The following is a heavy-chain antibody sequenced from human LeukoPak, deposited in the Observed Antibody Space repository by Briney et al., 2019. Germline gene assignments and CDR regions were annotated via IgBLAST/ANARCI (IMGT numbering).Heavy chain of an antibody. V-gene: IGHV3-23*01. CDR1: GFTFSSYA. J-gene: IGHJ5*02. D-gene: IGHD3-10*01. CDR3: AKDLLWFGDNWFDP. CDR2: ISGSGGST. Sequence: GGSLRLSCAASGFTFSSYAMSWVRQARGRGLEWVSAISGSGGSTYYADSVKGRFTISRDNSKNTLYLQMNSLRAEDTAVYYCAKDLLWFGDNWFDPWGQGTLVTVSS.